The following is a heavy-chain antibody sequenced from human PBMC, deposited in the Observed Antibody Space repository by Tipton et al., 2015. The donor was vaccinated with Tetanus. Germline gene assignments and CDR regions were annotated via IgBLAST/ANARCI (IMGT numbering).Heavy chain of an antibody. CDR2: ISGSGTN. V-gene: IGHV4-61*08. D-gene: IGHD2-21*02. CDR3: ATVGLVTASVKY. CDR1: GASLRGGDYH. J-gene: IGHJ4*01. Sequence: TLSLTCTVSGASLRGGDYHWSWIRQPPGKGLEWLAYISGSGTNNSNYYLKSRITMTRDTSRNQFPLTLTSVTAADTAVYYCATVGLVTASVKYWGQGTLVTVSS.